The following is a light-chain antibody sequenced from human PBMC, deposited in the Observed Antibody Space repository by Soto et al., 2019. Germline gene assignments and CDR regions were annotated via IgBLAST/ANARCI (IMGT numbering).Light chain of an antibody. J-gene: IGKJ3*01. V-gene: IGKV1-33*01. CDR2: GAS. CDR3: QHYHNLPPFT. Sequence: DIQMTQSPSSLSASVGARVSITCQASQDIRTSLSWFQQKPGSAPKLLIYGASYLETGVPSRFRGSGSGTDFTFTISSLQPEDIATYYCQHYHNLPPFTFGPGTRVDVK. CDR1: QDIRTS.